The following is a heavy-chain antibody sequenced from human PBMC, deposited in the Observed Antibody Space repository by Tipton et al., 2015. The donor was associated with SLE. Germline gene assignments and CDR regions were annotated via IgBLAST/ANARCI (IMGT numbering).Heavy chain of an antibody. CDR2: IRYDGNNK. Sequence: SLRLSCAASGFTFSHYVMQWVRQAPGKGLEWVTSIRYDGNNKYYAEAVRGRFTISRDNSKNTLYLQMNSLRAEDTAVYYCSKATRGYSSYDAFDIWGRGTVVTVSS. J-gene: IGHJ3*02. CDR3: SKATRGYSSYDAFDI. V-gene: IGHV3-30*02. D-gene: IGHD5-18*01. CDR1: GFTFSHYV.